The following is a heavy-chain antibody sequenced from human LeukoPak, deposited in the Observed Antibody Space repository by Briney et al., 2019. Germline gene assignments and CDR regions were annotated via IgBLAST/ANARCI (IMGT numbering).Heavy chain of an antibody. D-gene: IGHD3-9*01. CDR1: AYTFTVYY. Sequence: GASVKVSFKASAYTFTVYYMHWVRQAPGQGLEWMGWINPNSGGTNYAQKFQGRVTMTRDTSISTAYMELSRLRSDDTAVYYCARESYDILTGYSKDYWGQGTLVTVSS. V-gene: IGHV1-2*02. CDR2: INPNSGGT. J-gene: IGHJ4*02. CDR3: ARESYDILTGYSKDY.